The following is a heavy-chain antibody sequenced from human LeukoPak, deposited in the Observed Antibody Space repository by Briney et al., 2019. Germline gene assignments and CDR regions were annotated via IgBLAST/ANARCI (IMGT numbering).Heavy chain of an antibody. CDR2: INPSGSTT. J-gene: IGHJ5*01. CDR1: GYXFTSYF. D-gene: IGHD1-1*01. V-gene: IGHV1-46*01. CDR3: ARETSDS. Sequence: ASVKVSCNASGYXFTSYFMHWVRQAPGQGLEWLGMINPSGSTTTYAQKFQGRVTMTRDTSTSTVYMELSSLRSEDTAVYYCARETSDSWGQGTLVTVSS.